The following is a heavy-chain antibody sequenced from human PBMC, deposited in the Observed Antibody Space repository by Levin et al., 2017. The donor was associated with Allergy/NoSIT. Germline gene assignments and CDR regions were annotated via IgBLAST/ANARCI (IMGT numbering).Heavy chain of an antibody. J-gene: IGHJ4*02. Sequence: GESLKISCAASGFTFINAWMTWVRQAPGKGLEWVGRIKSKTDGGTTDYAAPVKGRFTISRDDSENTLYLQMNSLKTEDTAVYYCATQCSGGSCYQYWGQGTLVTVSS. CDR1: GFTFINAW. V-gene: IGHV3-15*01. CDR2: IKSKTDGGTT. CDR3: ATQCSGGSCYQY. D-gene: IGHD2-15*01.